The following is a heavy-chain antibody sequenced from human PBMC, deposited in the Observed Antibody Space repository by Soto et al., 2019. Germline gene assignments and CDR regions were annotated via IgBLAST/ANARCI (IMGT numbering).Heavy chain of an antibody. V-gene: IGHV3-23*01. J-gene: IGHJ4*02. CDR1: GFTFSSYA. CDR3: AGSLDIVVVPAAMLDY. CDR2: ISGSGGSA. Sequence: GSLRLSCAASGFTFSSYAMSWVRQAPGKGLEWVSAISGSGGSAYYADSVKGRFTISRDNSKNTLYLQMNSLRAEDTAVYYCAGSLDIVVVPAAMLDYWGQGTLVTVSS. D-gene: IGHD2-2*03.